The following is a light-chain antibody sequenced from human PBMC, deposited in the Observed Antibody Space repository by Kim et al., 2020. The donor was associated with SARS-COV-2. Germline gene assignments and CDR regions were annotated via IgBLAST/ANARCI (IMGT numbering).Light chain of an antibody. CDR3: QAWDSSSVWV. CDR1: KLGDKY. CDR2: QDN. J-gene: IGLJ3*02. V-gene: IGLV3-1*01. Sequence: SYELTQPPSVSVSPGQTASITCSGDKLGDKYACWYQQKPGQSPVLVIYQDNRRPSGIPERFSGSNSGNTATLTISGTQAMDEADYYCQAWDSSSVWVFGGGTQLTVL.